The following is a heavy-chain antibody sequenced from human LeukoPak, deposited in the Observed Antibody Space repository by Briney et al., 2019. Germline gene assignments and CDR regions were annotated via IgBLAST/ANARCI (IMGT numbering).Heavy chain of an antibody. CDR1: GGSFSGYY. Sequence: SETLSLTCAVYGGSFSGYYWSWIRQPPGKGLEWIGEINHSGSTNYNPSLKSRVTISVDTSKNQFSLELSSVTAADTAVYYCAREGTGSSFSGFDYWGQGTLVTVSS. V-gene: IGHV4-34*01. J-gene: IGHJ4*02. CDR3: AREGTGSSFSGFDY. D-gene: IGHD6-13*01. CDR2: INHSGST.